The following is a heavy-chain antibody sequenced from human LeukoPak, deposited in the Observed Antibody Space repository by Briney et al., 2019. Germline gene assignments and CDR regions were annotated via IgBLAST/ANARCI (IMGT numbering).Heavy chain of an antibody. J-gene: IGHJ4*02. Sequence: GGSLRLSCAASGFTFSSYGMHWVRQAPGKGLEWVAFIRYDGSNKYYADSVKGRFTISRDNSKNTLYLQMNSLRAEDTAVYYCATSITMIVVGKDYWGQGTLVTVSS. D-gene: IGHD3-22*01. V-gene: IGHV3-30*02. CDR3: ATSITMIVVGKDY. CDR1: GFTFSSYG. CDR2: IRYDGSNK.